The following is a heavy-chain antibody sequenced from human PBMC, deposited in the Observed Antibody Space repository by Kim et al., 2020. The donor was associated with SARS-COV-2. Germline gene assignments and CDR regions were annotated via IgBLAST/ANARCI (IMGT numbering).Heavy chain of an antibody. Sequence: ASVKVSCKASGYTFTSYYMHWVRQAPGQGLEWMGIINPSGGSTSYAQKFQGRVTMTRDTSTSTVYMELSSLRSEDTAVYYCARDMGRRQGLDAFDIWGQGTMVTVSS. CDR2: INPSGGST. J-gene: IGHJ3*02. V-gene: IGHV1-46*01. CDR1: GYTFTSYY. D-gene: IGHD3-10*01. CDR3: ARDMGRRQGLDAFDI.